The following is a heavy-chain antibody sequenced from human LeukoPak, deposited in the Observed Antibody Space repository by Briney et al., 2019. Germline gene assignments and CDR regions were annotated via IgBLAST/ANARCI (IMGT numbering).Heavy chain of an antibody. V-gene: IGHV4-39*01. D-gene: IGHD3-3*01. CDR1: SGSISSSGYY. J-gene: IGHJ4*02. CDR3: ARGDFWSGSTMRRVDY. Sequence: SETLSLTCTVSSGSISSSGYYWGWIRQPPGKGLEWIGTIYYSGSTYYNPSLKGRVTISVDTSKNQFSLKLNSVTAADTAVYYCARGDFWSGSTMRRVDYWGQGTLVTVSS. CDR2: IYYSGST.